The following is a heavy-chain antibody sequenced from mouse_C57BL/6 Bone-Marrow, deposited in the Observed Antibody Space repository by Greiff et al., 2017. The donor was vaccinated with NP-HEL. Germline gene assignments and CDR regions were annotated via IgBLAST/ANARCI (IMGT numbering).Heavy chain of an antibody. CDR3: AKRNWDSDY. Sequence: VMLVESGAELVRPGTSVKVSCKASGYAFTNYLIEWVKQRPGQGLEWIGVINPGSGGTNYNEKFKGKATLTADKSSSTAYMQLSSLTSEDSAVYFCAKRNWDSDYWGQGTTLTVSS. V-gene: IGHV1-54*01. CDR1: GYAFTNYL. D-gene: IGHD4-1*01. CDR2: INPGSGGT. J-gene: IGHJ2*01.